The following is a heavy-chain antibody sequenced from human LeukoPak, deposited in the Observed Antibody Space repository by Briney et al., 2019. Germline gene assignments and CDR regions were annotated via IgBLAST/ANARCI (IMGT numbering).Heavy chain of an antibody. CDR3: ARAEPWIHQQIDY. J-gene: IGHJ4*02. V-gene: IGHV4-34*01. CDR2: INHSGST. D-gene: IGHD5-12*01. Sequence: KSSETLSLTCAVYGGSSSGYFWSWIRQPPGKGLEWIGEINHSGSTKYNPSLKDRVTISVDTSRNQFSLRLSSVTAADTAVYYCARAEPWIHQQIDYWGQGTLVSVSS. CDR1: GGSSSGYF.